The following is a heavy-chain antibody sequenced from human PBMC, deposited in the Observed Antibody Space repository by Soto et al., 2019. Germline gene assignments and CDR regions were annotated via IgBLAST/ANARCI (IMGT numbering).Heavy chain of an antibody. CDR2: IYHSGST. J-gene: IGHJ4*02. V-gene: IGHV4-30-2*01. D-gene: IGHD5-12*01. CDR1: GGSISSGGYS. CDR3: AAVGGLPRYY. Sequence: QLQLQESGSGLVKPSQTLSLTGAVSGGSISSGGYSWSWIRQPPGKGLEWIGYIYHSGSTYYNPSLKSRVTISVDRSKNQFSLKLSSVTAADTAVYYCAAVGGLPRYYWGQGALVTVSS.